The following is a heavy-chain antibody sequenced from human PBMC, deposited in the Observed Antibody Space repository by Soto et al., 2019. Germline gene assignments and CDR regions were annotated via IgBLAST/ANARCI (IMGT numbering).Heavy chain of an antibody. J-gene: IGHJ6*03. Sequence: TLSLTCAVYGGSFSGYYWSWIRQPPGKGLEWIGEINHSGSTNYNPSLKSRVTISVDTSKNQFSLKLSSVTAADTAVYYCARTRYYYGSGSYSTYYYYYYLDVWGKGTPVTVSS. CDR2: INHSGST. D-gene: IGHD3-10*01. CDR3: ARTRYYYGSGSYSTYYYYYYLDV. CDR1: GGSFSGYY. V-gene: IGHV4-34*01.